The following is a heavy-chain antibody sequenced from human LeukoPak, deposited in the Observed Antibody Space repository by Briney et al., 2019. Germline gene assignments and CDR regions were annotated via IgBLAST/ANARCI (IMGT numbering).Heavy chain of an antibody. V-gene: IGHV3-7*05. J-gene: IGHJ6*02. D-gene: IGHD3-10*01. Sequence: GGSLRLSCAASGFTFSSYWMSWVRQAPGKGLEWVANIKQDGSEKYYVDSVKGRFTISRDNAKNSLYLQMNSLRAEDTAVYYCAKEAGRGYYYGMDVWGQGTTVTVSS. CDR1: GFTFSSYW. CDR2: IKQDGSEK. CDR3: AKEAGRGYYYGMDV.